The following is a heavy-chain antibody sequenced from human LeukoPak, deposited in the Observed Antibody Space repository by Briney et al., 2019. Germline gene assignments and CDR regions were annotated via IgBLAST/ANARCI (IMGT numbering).Heavy chain of an antibody. CDR1: GASISSYY. CDR2: IYYSGST. Sequence: PSETLSLTCTVSGASISSYYWSWIRQPPGKGLEWIGYIYYSGSTNYNPSLKSRVTISVDTSKNQFSLKLSSVTAADTAVYYCARVDYDSSGYYFGYWGQGTLVTVSS. CDR3: ARVDYDSSGYYFGY. D-gene: IGHD3-22*01. V-gene: IGHV4-59*01. J-gene: IGHJ4*02.